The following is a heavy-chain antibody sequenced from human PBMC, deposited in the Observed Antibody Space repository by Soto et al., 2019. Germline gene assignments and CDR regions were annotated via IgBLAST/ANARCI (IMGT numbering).Heavy chain of an antibody. J-gene: IGHJ5*02. V-gene: IGHV3-30-3*01. CDR1: GFTFSSYA. CDR2: ISYDGSNK. Sequence: QVQLVESGGGVVQPGRSLRLSCAASGFTFSSYAMHWVRQAPGKGLEWVAVISYDGSNKYYADSVKGRFTISRDNSKNTLYLQMNSLRAEDTAVYYCARGLGDHITMVRGVRSWFDPWGQGTLVTVSS. CDR3: ARGLGDHITMVRGVRSWFDP. D-gene: IGHD3-10*01.